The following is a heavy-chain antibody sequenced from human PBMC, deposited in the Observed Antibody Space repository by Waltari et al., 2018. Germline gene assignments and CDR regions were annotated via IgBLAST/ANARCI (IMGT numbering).Heavy chain of an antibody. D-gene: IGHD3-10*01. CDR1: GYSISSGYY. J-gene: IGHJ4*02. Sequence: QVQLQESGPGLMKPSETLSLTCAVSGYSISSGYYWGWIRQPPGKGLEWIGSIYHSGSTYYNPSLKSRVTISVDTSKNQFSLKLSSVTAADTAVYYCARVYGSGSYPPFDYWGQGTLVTVSS. CDR2: IYHSGST. V-gene: IGHV4-38-2*01. CDR3: ARVYGSGSYPPFDY.